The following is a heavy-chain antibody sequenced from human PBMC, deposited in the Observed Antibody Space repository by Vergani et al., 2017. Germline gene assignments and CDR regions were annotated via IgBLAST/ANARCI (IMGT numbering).Heavy chain of an antibody. V-gene: IGHV3-9*01. Sequence: EVQLVESGGGLVKPGGSLRLSCAASGFTFSTYEMNWVRQAPGKGLEWVSGISWNSGSIGYAESVKGRFTISRENAKNSLYLQMNSLRAEDTALYYCAKAAGSWYFNWFDPWGQGTLVTVSS. D-gene: IGHD6-13*01. CDR1: GFTFSTYE. CDR3: AKAAGSWYFNWFDP. CDR2: ISWNSGSI. J-gene: IGHJ5*02.